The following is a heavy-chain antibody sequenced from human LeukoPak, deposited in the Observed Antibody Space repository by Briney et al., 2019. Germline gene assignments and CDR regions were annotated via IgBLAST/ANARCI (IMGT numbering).Heavy chain of an antibody. V-gene: IGHV1-69*13. CDR1: GYTFTAYL. CDR3: ARGEYSGSYSYYFDY. CDR2: IIPIFGTA. D-gene: IGHD1-26*01. J-gene: IGHJ4*02. Sequence: RASVKVSCKASGYTFTAYLLHWVRQAPGQGLEWMGGIIPIFGTANYAQKFQGRVTITADESTSTAYMELSSLRSEDTAVYYCARGEYSGSYSYYFDYWGQGTLVTVSS.